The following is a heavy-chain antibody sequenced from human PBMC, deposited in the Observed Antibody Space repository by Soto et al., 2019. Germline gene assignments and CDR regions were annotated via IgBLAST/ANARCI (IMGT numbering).Heavy chain of an antibody. CDR2: IYYSGST. CDR1: GGSISSSSYY. Sequence: SETLSLTCTVSGGSISSSSYYWSWIRQPPGKGLEWIGSIYYSGSTYYNPSLKSRVTISVDTSKNQFSLKLSSVTAADTAVYYCASSLVVVVAANNFQHWGQGTLVTVSP. CDR3: ASSLVVVVAANNFQH. V-gene: IGHV4-39*01. D-gene: IGHD2-15*01. J-gene: IGHJ1*01.